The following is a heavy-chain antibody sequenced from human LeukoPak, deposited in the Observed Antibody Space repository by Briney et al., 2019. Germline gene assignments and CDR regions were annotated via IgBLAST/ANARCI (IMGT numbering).Heavy chain of an antibody. CDR2: IYPGGDT. Sequence: GGSLRLSCAASGFTFSTYAMTWVRQAPGKGLEWVSLIYPGGDTHYADSVKGRFIISRDNSKNTLYLQMNSLRVEDTAVYYCARVMGESALYDPFDYWGQGTLVTVSS. V-gene: IGHV3-53*01. CDR3: ARVMGESALYDPFDY. D-gene: IGHD3-16*02. CDR1: GFTFSTYA. J-gene: IGHJ4*02.